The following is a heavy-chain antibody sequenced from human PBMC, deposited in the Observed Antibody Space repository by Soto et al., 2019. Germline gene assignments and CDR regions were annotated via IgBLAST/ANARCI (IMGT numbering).Heavy chain of an antibody. J-gene: IGHJ4*02. D-gene: IGHD2-15*01. V-gene: IGHV4-39*02. Sequence: SETLSLTCSVSGVSISSSDYYWSWIRQPPGKGLEWIGSIDYNVVTYSNPSLKGRVTISKHTSKNKFSLQLTSVTAADTAFYYCGRVLVAATRHTGPDYWGQGTQVTVSS. CDR1: GVSISSSDYY. CDR2: IDYNVVT. CDR3: GRVLVAATRHTGPDY.